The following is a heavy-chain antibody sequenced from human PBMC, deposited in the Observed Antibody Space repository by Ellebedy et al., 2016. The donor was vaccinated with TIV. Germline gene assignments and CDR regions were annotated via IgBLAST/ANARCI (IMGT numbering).Heavy chain of an antibody. CDR3: ARGGSGSYPDPVDY. Sequence: ASVKVSCKASGYTFTGYYMHWVRQAPGQGLEWVGWINPNSGGTNYAQKFQGRVTMTRDTSISTAYMELSRLRSDDTAVYYCARGGSGSYPDPVDYWGQGTLVTVSS. CDR2: INPNSGGT. D-gene: IGHD1-26*01. CDR1: GYTFTGYY. V-gene: IGHV1-2*02. J-gene: IGHJ4*02.